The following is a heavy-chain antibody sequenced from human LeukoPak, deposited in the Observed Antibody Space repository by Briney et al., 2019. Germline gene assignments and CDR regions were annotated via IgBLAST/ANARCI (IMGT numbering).Heavy chain of an antibody. J-gene: IGHJ4*02. V-gene: IGHV4-39*01. Sequence: SETLSLTCTVSGGSISSTGYFWAWIRQPPGKGLDWIATIYYSGTTYYIPSLKSRVTIFVDKSKNQFFLKLSSVTAADTAVYYCARSRRFDYFDSWGQGAVVTVSS. D-gene: IGHD3-10*01. CDR1: GGSISSTGYF. CDR2: IYYSGTT. CDR3: ARSRRFDYFDS.